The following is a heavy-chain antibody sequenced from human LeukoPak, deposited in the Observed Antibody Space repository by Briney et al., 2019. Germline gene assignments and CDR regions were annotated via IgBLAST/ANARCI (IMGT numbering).Heavy chain of an antibody. D-gene: IGHD2-15*01. V-gene: IGHV1-69*06. J-gene: IGHJ4*02. CDR1: GCTFSSYA. Sequence: VASVKVSCKASGCTFSSYAISWVRQAPGQGLEWMGGIIPIFGTANYAQKFQGRVTITADKSTSTAYMELSSLRSEDTAVYYCARGYCSGGSCDGFDYWGQGTLVTVSS. CDR3: ARGYCSGGSCDGFDY. CDR2: IIPIFGTA.